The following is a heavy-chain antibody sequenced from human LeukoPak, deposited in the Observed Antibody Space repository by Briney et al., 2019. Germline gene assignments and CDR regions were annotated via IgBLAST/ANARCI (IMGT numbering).Heavy chain of an antibody. CDR2: IYYTGIT. J-gene: IGHJ4*02. Sequence: PSETLSLTCAVSGGSVNSGSYYWRWIRQHPGKGLEWIGCIYYTGITNYNPSLKSRVTISVDTSKNQFSLNLNSVTAADTAVYYCATSQCGSDCYLAGDYWGQGTLVTVSS. CDR1: GGSVNSGSYY. D-gene: IGHD2-21*02. CDR3: ATSQCGSDCYLAGDY. V-gene: IGHV4-61*01.